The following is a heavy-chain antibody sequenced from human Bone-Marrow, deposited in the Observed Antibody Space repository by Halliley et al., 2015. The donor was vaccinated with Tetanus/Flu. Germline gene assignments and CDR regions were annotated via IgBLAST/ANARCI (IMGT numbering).Heavy chain of an antibody. Sequence: PGKGLVGVSHINSDGRSPSSADSVKGRVTISRDDAKNTLYLQMNSLRAEDTAVYYCARALVNWGQGTLVTVSS. CDR2: INSDGRSP. CDR3: ARALVN. D-gene: IGHD2-21*01. V-gene: IGHV3-74*01. J-gene: IGHJ4*02.